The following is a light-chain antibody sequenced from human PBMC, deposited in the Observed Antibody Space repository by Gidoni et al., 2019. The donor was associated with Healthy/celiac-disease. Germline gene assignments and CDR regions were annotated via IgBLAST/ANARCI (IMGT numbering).Light chain of an antibody. CDR1: QSISSY. CDR3: QQSYSTPIT. J-gene: IGKJ3*01. V-gene: IGKV1-39*01. Sequence: DIQTTQPPTCLSASVVDKVTITCRASQSISSYLNWYQQKPGKAPKLLIYAASSLQSGVPSRFSGSGSGTDFTPTISSLQPEDFATYYFQQSYSTPITFGPGTKVDIK. CDR2: AAS.